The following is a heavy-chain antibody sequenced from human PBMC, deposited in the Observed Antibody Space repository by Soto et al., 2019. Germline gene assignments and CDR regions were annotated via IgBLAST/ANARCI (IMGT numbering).Heavy chain of an antibody. CDR1: GFTFSSYW. D-gene: IGHD3-10*01. CDR3: ASYGSGSYR. V-gene: IGHV3-7*01. J-gene: IGHJ4*02. CDR2: IKQDGSEK. Sequence: EVQLVESGGGLVQPGGPLRLSCAASGFTFSSYWMSWVRQAPGKGLEWVANIKQDGSEKYYVDSEKGRFTISRDNAKNSLYLQMHSLRAADTAVYYCASYGSGSYRWGQGTRVTVSS.